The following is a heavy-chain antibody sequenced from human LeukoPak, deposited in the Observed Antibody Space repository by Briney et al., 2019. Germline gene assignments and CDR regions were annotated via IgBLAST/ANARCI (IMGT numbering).Heavy chain of an antibody. CDR3: ARDGMWMGWPMIDY. CDR1: GYTLTSYG. D-gene: IGHD3-22*01. CDR2: ISAYNGNT. J-gene: IGHJ4*02. Sequence: GASVKVSCKASGYTLTSYGISWVRQAPGQGLEWMGWISAYNGNTNYAQKLQGRVTMTTDTSTSTAYMELRSLRSDDTAVYYCARDGMWMGWPMIDYWGQGTLVTVSS. V-gene: IGHV1-18*01.